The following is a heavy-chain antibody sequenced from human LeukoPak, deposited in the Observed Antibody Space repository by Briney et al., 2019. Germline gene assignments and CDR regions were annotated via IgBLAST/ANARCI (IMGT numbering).Heavy chain of an antibody. V-gene: IGHV4-39*01. J-gene: IGHJ3*02. CDR2: IYYSGST. Sequence: SETPSLTCTVSGGSISSSSYYWGWIRQPPGKGLEWIGSIYYSGSTYYNPSLKSRVTISVDTSKNQFSLKLSSVTAADTAVYYCARRAVAGMVAFDIWGQGTMVTVSS. D-gene: IGHD6-19*01. CDR3: ARRAVAGMVAFDI. CDR1: GGSISSSSYY.